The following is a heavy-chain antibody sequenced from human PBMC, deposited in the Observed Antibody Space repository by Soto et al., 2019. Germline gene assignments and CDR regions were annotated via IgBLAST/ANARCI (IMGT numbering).Heavy chain of an antibody. D-gene: IGHD3-16*01. CDR1: GFTFSIYA. V-gene: IGHV3-64D*08. CDR3: VKRFEGGYDY. Sequence: EVQLVESGGVLVQPGGSLRLSCSASGFTFSIYAMHWIHQAPGKGLEYVSSITPNGVNTYYADSVKGRFTISRDNSRDTLYLQMSSLRIEDTAVYYCVKRFEGGYDYWGQGTLVTVSS. J-gene: IGHJ4*02. CDR2: ITPNGVNT.